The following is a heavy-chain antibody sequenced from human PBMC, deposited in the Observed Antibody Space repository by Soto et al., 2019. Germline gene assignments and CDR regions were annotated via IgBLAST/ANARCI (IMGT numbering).Heavy chain of an antibody. D-gene: IGHD7-27*01. J-gene: IGHJ6*02. Sequence: QVQLVESGGGVLQPGRSLRLSCAASGFTFSNYAMHWVRQTPGKGLEWVASILYDGNTRYHADSVKGRFTISRDNSKNTLFLQMNSLSPEDTAVYFCARRTGGNNNWYAMDVWGQGTTVTVSS. CDR2: ILYDGNTR. CDR1: GFTFSNYA. V-gene: IGHV3-30-3*01. CDR3: ARRTGGNNNWYAMDV.